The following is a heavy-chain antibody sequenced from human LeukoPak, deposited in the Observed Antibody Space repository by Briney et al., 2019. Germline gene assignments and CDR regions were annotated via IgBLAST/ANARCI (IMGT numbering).Heavy chain of an antibody. Sequence: PSETLSLTCTVSGGSISSYYWSWIRQPPGKGLEWIGYIYYSGSTNYNPSRKSRVTISVDTSKNQSSLKLSSVTAADTAVYYCARLRFLPWFDPWGQGTLVTVSS. D-gene: IGHD3-3*01. CDR3: ARLRFLPWFDP. V-gene: IGHV4-59*01. CDR1: GGSISSYY. J-gene: IGHJ5*02. CDR2: IYYSGST.